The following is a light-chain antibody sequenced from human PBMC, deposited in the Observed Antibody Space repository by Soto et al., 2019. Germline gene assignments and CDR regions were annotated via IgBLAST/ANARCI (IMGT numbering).Light chain of an antibody. Sequence: DLPMTQSPSSLSASVGDRVTITCRASQSISSYLNWYQQKPGKAPKLLIYAASSLQSGVPSRFSGSGSGTDLTLTISSLQPEDFATYYCQQSYSTPRITFGQGTRLDIK. CDR1: QSISSY. CDR2: AAS. V-gene: IGKV1-39*01. J-gene: IGKJ5*01. CDR3: QQSYSTPRIT.